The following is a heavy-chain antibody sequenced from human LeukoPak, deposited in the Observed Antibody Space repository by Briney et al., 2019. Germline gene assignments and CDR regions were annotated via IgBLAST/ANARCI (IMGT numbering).Heavy chain of an antibody. CDR1: GYSISSGYY. V-gene: IGHV4-38-2*02. J-gene: IGHJ3*02. CDR3: ARDGGSYYSVFDI. D-gene: IGHD1-26*01. Sequence: SETLSLTCTVSGYSISSGYYWGWIRQSPGKGLEWIGSIYHSGSTYYNPSLKSRVTISVDTSKNQFSLKLSSVTAADTAVYYCARDGGSYYSVFDIWGQGTMVTVSS. CDR2: IYHSGST.